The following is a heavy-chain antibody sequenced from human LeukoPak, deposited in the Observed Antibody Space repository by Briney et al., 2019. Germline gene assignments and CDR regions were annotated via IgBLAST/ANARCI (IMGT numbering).Heavy chain of an antibody. V-gene: IGHV4-4*07. D-gene: IGHD3-9*01. Sequence: SETLSLTCTVSGGSIRSYYWSWIRQPAGKGLEWIGRIYTSGSTNYNPSLKSRVTMSVDTSKNQFSLKLSSVIAADTAVYYCAREPRDYDILTGYYNRLGFDYWGQGTLVTVSS. CDR3: AREPRDYDILTGYYNRLGFDY. CDR2: IYTSGST. J-gene: IGHJ4*02. CDR1: GGSIRSYY.